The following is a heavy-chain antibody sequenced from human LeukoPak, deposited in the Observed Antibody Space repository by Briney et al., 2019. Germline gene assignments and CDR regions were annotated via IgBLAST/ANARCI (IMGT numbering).Heavy chain of an antibody. V-gene: IGHV4-59*11. J-gene: IGHJ6*03. CDR2: IYSSGSN. Sequence: SETLSLTCTVSAGSLSSHYSSWIRHPPGKGREWIGYIYSSGSNNYNPSLKSRVTISVGTSKNQYSLKLSSVTAADTAVYYCARDNVDSSSWYGGYYYYYMDVWGKGTTVTVSS. CDR1: AGSLSSHY. D-gene: IGHD6-13*01. CDR3: ARDNVDSSSWYGGYYYYYMDV.